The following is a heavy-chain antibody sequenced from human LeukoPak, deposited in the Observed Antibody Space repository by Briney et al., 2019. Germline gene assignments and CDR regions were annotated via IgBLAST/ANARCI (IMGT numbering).Heavy chain of an antibody. Sequence: GGSLRLSCAASGFTFSSYSMNWVRQAPGKGLEWVSSISSSSSYIYYADSVKGRFTISRDNAKNSLYLQMNSLRAEDTAVYYCASPYYYDSSGWDAFDIWGQGTMVTVSS. D-gene: IGHD3-22*01. J-gene: IGHJ3*02. CDR3: ASPYYYDSSGWDAFDI. V-gene: IGHV3-21*01. CDR1: GFTFSSYS. CDR2: ISSSSSYI.